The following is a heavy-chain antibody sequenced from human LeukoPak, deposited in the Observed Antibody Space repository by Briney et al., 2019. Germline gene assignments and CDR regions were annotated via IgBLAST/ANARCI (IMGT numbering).Heavy chain of an antibody. V-gene: IGHV3-30*04. CDR1: GFTFSSYA. J-gene: IGHJ5*02. CDR3: ARARIVVAGNNWFDP. Sequence: PGGSLRLSCAASGFTFSSYAMDWVRQAPGKGLEWVAVISYDGRNKYYADSVKGRFTISRDNSKNTLYLQMNSLRAEDTAVYYCARARIVVAGNNWFDPWGQGTLVTVSS. D-gene: IGHD6-19*01. CDR2: ISYDGRNK.